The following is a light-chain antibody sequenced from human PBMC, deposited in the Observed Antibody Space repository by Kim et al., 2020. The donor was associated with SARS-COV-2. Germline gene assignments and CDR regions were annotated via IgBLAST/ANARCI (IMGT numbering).Light chain of an antibody. Sequence: QSVLTQPPSASGTPGQRVTISCSGSGSNIGANYVYWYQQLPGAAPKLLIYRDNQRPSGVPDRFSGSKSGTSASLAIIGLRSEDEADYYCATWDDSLSGWVFGGGTQLTVL. CDR1: GSNIGANY. CDR2: RDN. J-gene: IGLJ3*02. V-gene: IGLV1-47*01. CDR3: ATWDDSLSGWV.